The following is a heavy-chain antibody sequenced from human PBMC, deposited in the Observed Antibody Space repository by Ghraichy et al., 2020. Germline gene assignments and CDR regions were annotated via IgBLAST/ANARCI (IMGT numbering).Heavy chain of an antibody. Sequence: LSLTCATSGFTFRTSGMHWVRQAPGKGLEWAAFIRSDGSETHYVSSVKGRFTISRDNSKDTVYLQMNSLTVEDTATYYCVRDGPHYDLDYWGQGTLVTGSA. CDR1: GFTFRTSG. CDR3: VRDGPHYDLDY. D-gene: IGHD3-22*01. CDR2: IRSDGSET. V-gene: IGHV3-30*02. J-gene: IGHJ4*02.